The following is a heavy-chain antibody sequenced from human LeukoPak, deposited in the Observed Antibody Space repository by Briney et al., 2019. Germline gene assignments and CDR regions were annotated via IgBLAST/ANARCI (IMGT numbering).Heavy chain of an antibody. J-gene: IGHJ6*02. CDR3: TRDPQGYYDSSGSTYYYYGMDV. D-gene: IGHD3-22*01. V-gene: IGHV3-23*01. CDR2: ISASDGTT. Sequence: GGSLRLSCAASGFTFSSYAMSWVRQAPGKGLEWVSGISASDGTTYYADSVKGRFTISRGNSKNTLCLQMNSLKTEDTAVYYCTRDPQGYYDSSGSTYYYYGMDVWGQGTTVTVSS. CDR1: GFTFSSYA.